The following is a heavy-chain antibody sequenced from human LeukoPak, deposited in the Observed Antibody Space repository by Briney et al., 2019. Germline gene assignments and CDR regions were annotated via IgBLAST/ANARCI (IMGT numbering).Heavy chain of an antibody. J-gene: IGHJ2*01. Sequence: LSLTCTVSGGSISSYYWSWIRQPPGKGLEWVAVEWYGGGNKYYADSVKGRFTISRDNSKNTLYLQMNSLRAEDTAVYYCAKERWAGTDWYFDLWGRGTLVTVSS. CDR1: GGSISSYY. CDR2: EWYGGGNK. V-gene: IGHV3-30*18. CDR3: AKERWAGTDWYFDL. D-gene: IGHD1-7*01.